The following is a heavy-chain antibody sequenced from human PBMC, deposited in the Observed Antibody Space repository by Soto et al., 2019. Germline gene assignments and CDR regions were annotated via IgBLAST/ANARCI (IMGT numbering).Heavy chain of an antibody. D-gene: IGHD6-19*01. V-gene: IGHV3-23*01. Sequence: EVQLLESGGGLVQPGGSLRLSCAASGFTFSSYAMSWVRQAPGKGLEWVSAISGSGGSTYYADSVKGRFTISRDNSKNTLYLQMNSLRAEDTAVYYCAKESIALDDSHEYFQHWGQGTLVTVSS. CDR1: GFTFSSYA. J-gene: IGHJ1*01. CDR3: AKESIALDDSHEYFQH. CDR2: ISGSGGST.